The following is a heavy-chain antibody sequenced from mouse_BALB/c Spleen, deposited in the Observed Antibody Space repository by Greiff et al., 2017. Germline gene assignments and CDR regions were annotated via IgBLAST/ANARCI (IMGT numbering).Heavy chain of an antibody. CDR3: ARSDTPYYFDY. J-gene: IGHJ2*01. CDR2: ISSGSSTI. D-gene: IGHD3-3*01. Sequence: EVQGVESGGGLVQPGGSRKLSCAASGFTFSSFGMHWVRQAPEKGLEWVAYISSGSSTIYYADTVKGRFTISRDNPKNTLFLQMTSLRSEDTAMYYCARSDTPYYFDYWGQGTTLTVSS. V-gene: IGHV5-17*02. CDR1: GFTFSSFG.